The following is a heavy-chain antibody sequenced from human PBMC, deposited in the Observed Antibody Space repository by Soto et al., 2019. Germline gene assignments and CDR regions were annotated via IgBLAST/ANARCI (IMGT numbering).Heavy chain of an antibody. Sequence: TLSLTCTVSGGSISSGGYYWSWIRQHPGKGLEWIGYIYYSGSTSYNPSLKSRVTMLVDTSKNQVSLKLSSVTAADTAVYYCARSALMYNSCWLDFWGQGTLVTVSS. D-gene: IGHD6-19*01. J-gene: IGHJ4*02. CDR3: ARSALMYNSCWLDF. CDR2: IYYSGST. V-gene: IGHV4-61*08. CDR1: GGSISSGGYY.